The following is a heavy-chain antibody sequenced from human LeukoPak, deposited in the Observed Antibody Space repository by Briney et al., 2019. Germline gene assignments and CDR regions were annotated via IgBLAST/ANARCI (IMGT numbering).Heavy chain of an antibody. Sequence: PSETLSLTCTVSGGSISSSYWSWIRQSPGKGLEWIGYIYYSGTTYCNPSLKSRVAVSVDTSKNQFSLKLSSVTAADTAVYFCASARLGTFYFDSSGQGTLVTVSS. D-gene: IGHD3-22*01. CDR2: IYYSGTT. CDR3: ASARLGTFYFDS. CDR1: GGSISSSY. J-gene: IGHJ4*02. V-gene: IGHV4-59*08.